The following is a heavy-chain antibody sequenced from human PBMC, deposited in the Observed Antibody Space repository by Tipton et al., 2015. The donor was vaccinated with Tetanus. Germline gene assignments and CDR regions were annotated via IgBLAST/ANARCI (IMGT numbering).Heavy chain of an antibody. V-gene: IGHV1-2*02. J-gene: IGHJ6*02. Sequence: QLVQSGAELKKPGASVKVSCTASGYTFTGYYMYWVRQAPGQGLEWVGWIDPNSGDTIYAQNFQGRVTMTRDTSISTVYMELSRLRSDDTAVYYCARDRGDYVYYGMDVWGPGTTATVS. D-gene: IGHD3-16*01. CDR3: ARDRGDYVYYGMDV. CDR2: IDPNSGDT. CDR1: GYTFTGYY.